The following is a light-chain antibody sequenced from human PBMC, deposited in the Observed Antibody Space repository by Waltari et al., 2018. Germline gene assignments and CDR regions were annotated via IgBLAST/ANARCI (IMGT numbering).Light chain of an antibody. CDR1: ESISSY. J-gene: IGKJ2*01. CDR3: QQTYSAPPT. V-gene: IGKV1-39*01. CDR2: AAS. Sequence: DIQMTQSPPPLSASVGDRVTITCRASESISSYLNWYQQRPGKAPRLLIHAASSLQSGVPSRFSGSGSGTDFTLTISTLQPEDFATFYCQQTYSAPPTFGQGTRLEIK.